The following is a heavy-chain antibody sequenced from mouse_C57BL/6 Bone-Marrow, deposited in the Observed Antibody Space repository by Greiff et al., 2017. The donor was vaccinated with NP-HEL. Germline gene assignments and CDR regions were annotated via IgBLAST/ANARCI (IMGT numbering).Heavy chain of an antibody. J-gene: IGHJ4*01. V-gene: IGHV2-2*01. Sequence: VQLVESGPGLVQPSQSLSITCTVSGFSLTSYGVHWVRQSPGKGLEWLGVIWSGGSTDYNAAFISRLSISKDNSKSQVFFKMNSLQADDTAIYYCASYYGSPHAMDYWGQGTSVTVSS. D-gene: IGHD1-1*01. CDR1: GFSLTSYG. CDR2: IWSGGST. CDR3: ASYYGSPHAMDY.